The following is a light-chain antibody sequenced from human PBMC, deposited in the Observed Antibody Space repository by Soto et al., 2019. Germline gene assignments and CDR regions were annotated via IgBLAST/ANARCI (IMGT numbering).Light chain of an antibody. CDR2: DAS. Sequence: LQMTHSPSSLFASVCDRVTITSQATQDINIYLNWYQQKPGKAPNLLIYDASNLEIGVPSRFSGSGSGTHFTFTISSLQTEDIGTYYCQQYDILPITFGRGTRLEIK. CDR3: QQYDILPIT. CDR1: QDINIY. J-gene: IGKJ5*01. V-gene: IGKV1-33*01.